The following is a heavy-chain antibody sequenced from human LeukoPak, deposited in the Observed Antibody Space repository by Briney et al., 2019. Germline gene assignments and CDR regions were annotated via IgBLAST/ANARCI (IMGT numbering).Heavy chain of an antibody. D-gene: IGHD4-17*01. Sequence: PGGPLRLSCAASGFTFTIYSMNWVRHAPGKGLEWVSSISSSSSYIYYADSVKGRFTISRDNAKNSLYLQMNSLRAEDTAVYYCARDLYGDYVFDYWGQGTLVTVSS. J-gene: IGHJ4*02. V-gene: IGHV3-21*01. CDR2: ISSSSSYI. CDR1: GFTFTIYS. CDR3: ARDLYGDYVFDY.